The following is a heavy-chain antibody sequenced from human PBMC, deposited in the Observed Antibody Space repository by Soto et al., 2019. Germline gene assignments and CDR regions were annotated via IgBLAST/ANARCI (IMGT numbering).Heavy chain of an antibody. V-gene: IGHV3-23*01. CDR1: EFTFSNYA. CDR2: IGSGGSPT. CDR3: AKGALSTYFD. J-gene: IGHJ4*02. Sequence: EVQLLESGGGLVQPGGSLRLSCAASEFTFSNYAMSWVRQAPGKGLGWVSSIGSGGSPTYYADSVKGRFTISRDNSKNTLYLKMNSLRAEDTAVYYCAKGALSTYFDWGQGTLVTVSS. D-gene: IGHD3-9*01.